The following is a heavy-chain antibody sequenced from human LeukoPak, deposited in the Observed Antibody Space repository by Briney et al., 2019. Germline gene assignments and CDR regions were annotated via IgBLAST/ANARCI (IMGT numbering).Heavy chain of an antibody. D-gene: IGHD1-26*01. CDR3: ARSRPAWVLWFDP. V-gene: IGHV3-33*01. J-gene: IGHJ5*02. CDR1: GFTFSSYG. CDR2: VWYDGSNK. Sequence: GRSLRLSCAASGFTFSSYGMHWVRQAPGKGLEWVAVVWYDGSNKYYADSVKGRFTISRDNSKNTLYLQMNSLRAEDTAVYYCARSRPAWVLWFDPWGQGTLVTVSS.